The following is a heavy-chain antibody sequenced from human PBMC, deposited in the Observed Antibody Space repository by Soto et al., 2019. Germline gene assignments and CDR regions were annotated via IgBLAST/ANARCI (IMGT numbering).Heavy chain of an antibody. J-gene: IGHJ4*02. Sequence: EVQLVESGGGLVQPGGSLRLSCAASGFTVSSKYMNWVRQAPGKGLEWVSVLYSGGTTYYADSVKGRFIISRDNSKNTLYLQMNSLRAEDTAVDYGARGGGRDLGGAYRFAYWGQGTLVTVSS. CDR3: ARGGGRDLGGAYRFAY. CDR2: LYSGGTT. CDR1: GFTVSSKY. D-gene: IGHD1-26*01. V-gene: IGHV3-66*01.